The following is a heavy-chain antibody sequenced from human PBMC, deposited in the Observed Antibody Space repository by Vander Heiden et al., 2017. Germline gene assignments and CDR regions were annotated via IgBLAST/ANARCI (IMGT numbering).Heavy chain of an antibody. J-gene: IGHJ4*02. CDR1: GFSFGTFA. D-gene: IGHD2-8*01. CDR3: AKDRGPVYSVTYSFYY. Sequence: EVQLLESGGGLVQPGGSLILSCAASGFSFGTFALSWFRQAPGKGLEWVSVISGSGDNTYYASSVKGRFTISRDNSRNTLYLQMNSLRAEDAAVYHCAKDRGPVYSVTYSFYYWGQGTLVTVSS. V-gene: IGHV3-23*01. CDR2: ISGSGDNT.